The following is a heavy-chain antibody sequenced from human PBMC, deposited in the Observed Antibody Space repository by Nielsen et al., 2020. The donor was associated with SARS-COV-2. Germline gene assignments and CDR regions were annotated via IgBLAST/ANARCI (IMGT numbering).Heavy chain of an antibody. D-gene: IGHD5-12*01. CDR2: IGTTGDKT. CDR1: GFSFSSYA. Sequence: GGSLRLSCAASGFSFSSYAMTWVRQAPGKGLEWVSSIGTTGDKTFYADSVKGRFTISRDNSKNTLYLQMNSLRAEDTAVYYCARLNSAYAAWGQGTLVTVSS. CDR3: ARLNSAYAA. J-gene: IGHJ5*02. V-gene: IGHV3-23*01.